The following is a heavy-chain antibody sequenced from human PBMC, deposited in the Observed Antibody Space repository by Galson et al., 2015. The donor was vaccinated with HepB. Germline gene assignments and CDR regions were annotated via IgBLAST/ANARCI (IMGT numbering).Heavy chain of an antibody. CDR3: AIAVALYFYYGLDV. CDR2: T. Sequence: TYYADSVKGRFTISRDNSKNTLHLQVNRLRAEDTAVYYCAIAVALYFYYGLDVWGQGTTVTVSS. V-gene: IGHV3-23*01. J-gene: IGHJ6*02.